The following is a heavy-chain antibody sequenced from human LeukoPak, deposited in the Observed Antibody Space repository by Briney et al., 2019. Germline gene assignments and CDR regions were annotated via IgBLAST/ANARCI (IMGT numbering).Heavy chain of an antibody. V-gene: IGHV4-59*01. CDR2: IYYTGNT. D-gene: IGHD1-26*01. CDR3: VRSKCGTYSWVDP. CDR1: GGSMSYYY. Sequence: PSETLSLTCTVSGGSMSYYYWTWLRQPPGKGLEWIGFIYYTGNTNYNPSLKSRLTISVDTSKNQISLKVSSVTAADTAVYYCVRSKCGTYSWVDPWGQGTLVTVSS. J-gene: IGHJ5*02.